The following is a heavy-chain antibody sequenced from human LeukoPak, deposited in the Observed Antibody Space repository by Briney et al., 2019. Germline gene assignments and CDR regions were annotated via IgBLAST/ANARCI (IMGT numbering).Heavy chain of an antibody. CDR2: IYYSGST. V-gene: IGHV4-59*08. CDR3: ARLSNCSGGSCLRAYFDY. Sequence: PSETLSLTCTVSGGSISSYYWSWIRQPPGKGLEWIGYIYYSGSTNYNPSLKSRVPISVDTSKNQFSLKLSSVTAADTAVYYCARLSNCSGGSCLRAYFDYWGQGTLVTVSS. D-gene: IGHD2-15*01. J-gene: IGHJ4*02. CDR1: GGSISSYY.